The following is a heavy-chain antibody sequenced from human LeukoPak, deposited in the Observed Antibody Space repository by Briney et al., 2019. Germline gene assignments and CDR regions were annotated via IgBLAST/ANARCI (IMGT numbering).Heavy chain of an antibody. CDR1: GYTFTSYG. CDR2: ISAYNGNT. V-gene: IGHV1-18*01. Sequence: ASVKVSCKASGYTFTSYGISWVRQAPGQGLEWMGWISAYNGNTNYAQKLQGRVTMTIDTSTDTAYMELMSLTSDDTAVYYCARGRYYDFWSGYYGVDYWGQGTLVTVSS. D-gene: IGHD3-3*01. J-gene: IGHJ4*02. CDR3: ARGRYYDFWSGYYGVDY.